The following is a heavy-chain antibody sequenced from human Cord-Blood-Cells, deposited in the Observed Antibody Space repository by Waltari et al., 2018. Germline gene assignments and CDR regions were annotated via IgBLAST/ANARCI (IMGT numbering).Heavy chain of an antibody. D-gene: IGHD2-2*01. Sequence: QVQLQESGPGLVKPSQTLSLPCTVSGGSISSGGYYWSWLRPHPGKGLEWIGYIYYSGSTYYNPSLKSRVTISVDTSKNQFSLKLSSVTAADTAVYYCASHRGCSSTSCYDYWGQGTLVTVSS. J-gene: IGHJ4*02. V-gene: IGHV4-31*03. CDR1: GGSISSGGYY. CDR2: IYYSGST. CDR3: ASHRGCSSTSCYDY.